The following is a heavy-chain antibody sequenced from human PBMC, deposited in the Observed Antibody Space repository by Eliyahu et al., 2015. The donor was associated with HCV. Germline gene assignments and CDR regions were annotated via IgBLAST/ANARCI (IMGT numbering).Heavy chain of an antibody. D-gene: IGHD3-9*01. V-gene: IGHV1-2*02. CDR3: ASPFSHFPMYYDILTGGMDV. Sequence: QVQLVQSGAEVKKPGAXVKVSCKASGYTFTGYYMHWVRQAPGQGLEWMGWINPNSGGTNYAQKFQGRVTMTRDTSISTAYMELSRLRSDDTAVYYCASPFSHFPMYYDILTGGMDVWGQGTTVTVSS. CDR2: INPNSGGT. CDR1: GYTFTGYY. J-gene: IGHJ6*02.